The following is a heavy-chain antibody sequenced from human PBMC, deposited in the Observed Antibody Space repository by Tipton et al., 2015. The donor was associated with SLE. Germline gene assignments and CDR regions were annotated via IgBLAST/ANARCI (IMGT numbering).Heavy chain of an antibody. CDR2: IIPIFGTA. J-gene: IGHJ3*02. Sequence: QSGPEVKKPGSSVKVSCKASGGTFSSYAISWARQAPGQGLEWMGGIIPIFGTANYAQKFQGRVTITTDESTSTAYMELSSLRSEDTAVYYGAVVPAAINSFDIWGQGTMVTVSS. V-gene: IGHV1-69*05. CDR1: GGTFSSYA. CDR3: AVVPAAINSFDI. D-gene: IGHD2-2*02.